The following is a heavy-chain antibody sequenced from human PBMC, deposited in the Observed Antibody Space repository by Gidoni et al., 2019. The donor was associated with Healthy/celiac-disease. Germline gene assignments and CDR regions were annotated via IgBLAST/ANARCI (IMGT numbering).Heavy chain of an antibody. D-gene: IGHD2-21*02. J-gene: IGHJ4*02. CDR2: INHSGST. CDR3: AREGGGNSFDY. Sequence: QVQLQQWGAGLLKPPETLSLTCAVSGGSFSGYYWSWIRQPPGKGLEWIGEINHSGSTNYTPSLKSRVTISVDTSKNQFSLKLSSVTAADTAVYYCAREGGGNSFDYWGQGTLVTVSS. CDR1: GGSFSGYY. V-gene: IGHV4-34*01.